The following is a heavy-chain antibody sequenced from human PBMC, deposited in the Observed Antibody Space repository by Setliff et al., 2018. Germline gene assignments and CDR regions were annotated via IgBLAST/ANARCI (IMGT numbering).Heavy chain of an antibody. D-gene: IGHD2-2*01. CDR2: ISGSGSI. V-gene: IGHV3-9*03. CDR3: AKGGPVPYYYGMDV. Sequence: GGSLRLSCAASGFTFSSYAMSWVRQAPGKGLEWVSAISGSGSIGYADSVKGRFTISRDNAKNSLYLQMNSLRAEDMALYYCAKGGPVPYYYGMDVWGQGTTVTVSS. CDR1: GFTFSSYA. J-gene: IGHJ6*02.